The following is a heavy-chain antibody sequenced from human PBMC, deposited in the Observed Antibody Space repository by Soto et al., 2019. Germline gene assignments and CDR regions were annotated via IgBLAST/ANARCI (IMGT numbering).Heavy chain of an antibody. V-gene: IGHV4-39*01. CDR2: IYYTGST. CDR1: GGSISTSNYY. Sequence: SETLSLTCSVSGGSISTSNYYWGWIRQPPGKGLEWIGSIYYTGSTYYSPSLKSRVTISVDTSKNQFSLKLSSVTAADSAVYFCTRGMSLTGLYWGQGTLVTVSS. J-gene: IGHJ4*02. D-gene: IGHD3-9*01. CDR3: TRGMSLTGLY.